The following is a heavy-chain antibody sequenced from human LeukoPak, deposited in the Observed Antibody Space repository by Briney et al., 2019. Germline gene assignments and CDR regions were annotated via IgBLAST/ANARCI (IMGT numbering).Heavy chain of an antibody. CDR1: GFTFSSYG. D-gene: IGHD3-22*01. CDR3: ARGCISSGIRYPFDY. CDR2: IWYDGSNK. V-gene: IGHV3-33*01. Sequence: GGSLRLSCAASGFTFSSYGMHWVRQAPGKGLEWVAVIWYDGSNKYYADSVKGRFTISRDNSKNTLYLQMNSLRAEDTAVYYCARGCISSGIRYPFDYWGQGTLVTVSS. J-gene: IGHJ4*02.